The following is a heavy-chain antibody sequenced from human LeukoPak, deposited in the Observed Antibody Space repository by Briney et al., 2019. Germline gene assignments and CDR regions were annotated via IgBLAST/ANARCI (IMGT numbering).Heavy chain of an antibody. D-gene: IGHD1-14*01. CDR2: ISAYNGNT. Sequence: ASVKVSCKASGYTFTSYGISWVRQAPGQGLEWMGWISAYNGNTNYAQKLQGRVTMTTDTSTSTAYMELRSLRSDDTAVYYCARIGTRRGFPYYYYYMDVWGKGTTVTISS. CDR3: ARIGTRRGFPYYYYYMDV. V-gene: IGHV1-18*01. CDR1: GYTFTSYG. J-gene: IGHJ6*03.